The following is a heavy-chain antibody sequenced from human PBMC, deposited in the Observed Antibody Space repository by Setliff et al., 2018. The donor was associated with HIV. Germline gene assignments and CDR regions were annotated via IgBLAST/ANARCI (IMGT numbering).Heavy chain of an antibody. Sequence: GASVKVSCKASGDTLSIHPISWVRQAPGRGLDWMGGIIPAFGTANYAQKFQGRVTITADKSTSTAYMELNSLRAEDTAVYYCAKSGVRPHPSHDYYYYGMDVWGQGTTVTVSS. V-gene: IGHV1-69*06. CDR3: AKSGVRPHPSHDYYYYGMDV. CDR1: GDTLSIHP. CDR2: IIPAFGTA. J-gene: IGHJ6*02. D-gene: IGHD1-1*01.